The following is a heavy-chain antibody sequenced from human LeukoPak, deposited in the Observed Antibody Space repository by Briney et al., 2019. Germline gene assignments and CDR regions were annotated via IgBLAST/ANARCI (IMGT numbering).Heavy chain of an antibody. Sequence: GGSLRLSCAASGFTFSSYEMNWVRQAPGKGLEWVSYISSSGSTIYYADSVKGRFTISRDNAKNSLYLQMNSLRAEDTAVYYCATSSSWRYYFDYWGQGTLVTVSS. J-gene: IGHJ4*02. CDR2: ISSSGSTI. CDR1: GFTFSSYE. D-gene: IGHD6-13*01. CDR3: ATSSSWRYYFDY. V-gene: IGHV3-48*03.